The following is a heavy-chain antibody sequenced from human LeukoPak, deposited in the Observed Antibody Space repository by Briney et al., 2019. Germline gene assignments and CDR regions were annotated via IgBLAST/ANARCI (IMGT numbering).Heavy chain of an antibody. CDR2: ISGSGGST. Sequence: GGSLRLSCAASGFTFSSYAMSWVRQAPGKGLEWVSAISGSGGSTYYADSVKGRLTISRDNSKNTLYLQMNSLRAEDTAVYYCAKDSSGYYAFDIWGQGTMVTVSS. V-gene: IGHV3-23*01. J-gene: IGHJ3*02. CDR1: GFTFSSYA. D-gene: IGHD3-22*01. CDR3: AKDSSGYYAFDI.